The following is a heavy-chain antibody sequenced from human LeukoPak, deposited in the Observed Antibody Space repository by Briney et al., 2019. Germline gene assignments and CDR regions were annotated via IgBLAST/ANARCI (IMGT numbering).Heavy chain of an antibody. D-gene: IGHD1-1*01. Sequence: KPSETLSLTCTVSGGSISSYYWSWIRQPPGKGLEWIGEINHSGSTNYNPSLKSRVTISVDTSKNQFSLKLSSVTAADTAVYYCARGRQRIRNDVNNWFDPWGQGTLVTVSS. J-gene: IGHJ5*02. V-gene: IGHV4-34*01. CDR2: INHSGST. CDR3: ARGRQRIRNDVNNWFDP. CDR1: GGSISSYY.